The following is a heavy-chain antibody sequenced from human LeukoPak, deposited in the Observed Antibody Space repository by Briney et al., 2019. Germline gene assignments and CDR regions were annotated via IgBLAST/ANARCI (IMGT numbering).Heavy chain of an antibody. V-gene: IGHV5-51*01. D-gene: IGHD5-24*01. Sequence: GESLKISCKGSGYRFANYWIGWVRQIPGKGLEWMGIIYPGDSVTRYSPSFQGQVTISADKSISTAYLQWSSLRASDTAMYYCARRGDGYNLNFDYWGQGTLVTVSS. J-gene: IGHJ4*02. CDR2: IYPGDSVT. CDR3: ARRGDGYNLNFDY. CDR1: GYRFANYW.